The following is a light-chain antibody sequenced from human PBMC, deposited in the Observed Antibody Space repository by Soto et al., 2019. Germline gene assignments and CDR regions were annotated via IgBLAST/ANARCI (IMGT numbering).Light chain of an antibody. CDR3: QQYNNWPPWT. V-gene: IGKV3-15*01. Sequence: PGARATLSCRASQSVSSNLAWYQQKPGQAPRLLIYGASTRATGIPARFSGSGSGTEFTLTISSLQSEDFAVYYCQQYNNWPPWTFGQGTKVEIK. CDR2: GAS. CDR1: QSVSSN. J-gene: IGKJ1*01.